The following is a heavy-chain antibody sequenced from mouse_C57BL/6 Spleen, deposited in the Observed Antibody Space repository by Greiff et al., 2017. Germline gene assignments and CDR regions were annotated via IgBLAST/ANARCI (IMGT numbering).Heavy chain of an antibody. CDR1: GFSLTSYG. J-gene: IGHJ4*01. V-gene: IGHV2-6-1*01. D-gene: IGHD2-4*01. CDR2: IWSDGST. CDR3: ARHKERLRGAMDD. Sequence: VKLMESGPGLVAPSQSLSITCTVSGFSLTSYGVHWVRQPPGKGLEWLVVIWSDGSTTYNSALKSRLSISKDNSKSQVFLKMNSLQTDDTAMYYCARHKERLRGAMDDWGQGTSVTVSS.